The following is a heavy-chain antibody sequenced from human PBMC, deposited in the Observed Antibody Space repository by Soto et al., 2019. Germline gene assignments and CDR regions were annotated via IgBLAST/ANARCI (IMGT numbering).Heavy chain of an antibody. CDR2: FDPEDGET. V-gene: IGHV1-24*01. Sequence: ASVKVSCKVSGYTLTELSMHWVRQAPGKGLEWMGGFDPEDGETIYAQKFQGRVTMTKDTSTDTTYMELSSLRSEDTAVYYCARDRIAAADSLNWFDPWGQGTLVTVSS. D-gene: IGHD6-13*01. CDR3: ARDRIAAADSLNWFDP. J-gene: IGHJ5*02. CDR1: GYTLTELS.